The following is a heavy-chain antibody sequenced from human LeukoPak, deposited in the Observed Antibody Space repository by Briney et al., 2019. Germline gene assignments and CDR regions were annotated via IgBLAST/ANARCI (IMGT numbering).Heavy chain of an antibody. D-gene: IGHD3-22*01. CDR1: GFSFSSYW. CDR2: IKYDGSHK. V-gene: IGHV3-7*01. Sequence: PGGSLRLSCVASGFSFSSYWMAWVRQAPGKGLEWVANIKYDGSHKFYADSVKGRFTISRDNAKNSLFLGMNSLRADDTAVYFCASSHDSSGNDWGQGTLVAVSS. CDR3: ASSHDSSGND. J-gene: IGHJ4*02.